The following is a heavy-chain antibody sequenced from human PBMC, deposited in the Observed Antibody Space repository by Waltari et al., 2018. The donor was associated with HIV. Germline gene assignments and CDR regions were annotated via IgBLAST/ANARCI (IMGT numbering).Heavy chain of an antibody. Sequence: EVQLVQSGAEVKKPGESLKISCKGSGYSFTSYWIGWVRQMPGKGLEWMGIIYPGDSETRYSPSFQGQVTISADKSISTAYLQWSSLKASDTAMYYCATSEYCSSTSCQNWFDPWGQGTLVTVSS. J-gene: IGHJ5*02. D-gene: IGHD2-2*01. CDR3: ATSEYCSSTSCQNWFDP. CDR2: IYPGDSET. V-gene: IGHV5-51*03. CDR1: GYSFTSYW.